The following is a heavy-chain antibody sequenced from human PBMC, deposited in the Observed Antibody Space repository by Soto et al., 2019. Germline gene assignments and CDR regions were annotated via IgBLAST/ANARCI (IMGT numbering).Heavy chain of an antibody. CDR3: AHTRFEYSSSWTGDY. V-gene: IGHV2-5*02. J-gene: IGHJ4*02. D-gene: IGHD6-13*01. Sequence: QITLKESGPTLVKPTQPLTLTCTFSGFSLSTSGVGVGWIRQPPGKALEWLALIYWDDDKRYSPSLKSRLTITKDTSKNQVVLTMTNMDPVDTATYYCAHTRFEYSSSWTGDYWGQGTLVTVSS. CDR2: IYWDDDK. CDR1: GFSLSTSGVG.